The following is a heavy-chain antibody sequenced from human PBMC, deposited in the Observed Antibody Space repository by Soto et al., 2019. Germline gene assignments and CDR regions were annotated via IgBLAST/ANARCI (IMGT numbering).Heavy chain of an antibody. J-gene: IGHJ4*02. CDR3: AKEKGLDIVVVVAANDY. D-gene: IGHD2-15*01. CDR2: ISGSGGST. CDR1: GFTFSSYP. Sequence: EVQLLESGGGLVQPGGSLRLSCAASGFTFSSYPMSWVRQAPGKGLEWVSAISGSGGSTYYADSVKGRFTISRDNSKNTLYLQMNSLRAEDTAVYYCAKEKGLDIVVVVAANDYWGQGTLVTVSS. V-gene: IGHV3-23*01.